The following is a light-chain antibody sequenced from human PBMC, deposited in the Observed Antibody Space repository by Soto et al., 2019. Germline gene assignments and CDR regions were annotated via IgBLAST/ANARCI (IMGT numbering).Light chain of an antibody. V-gene: IGKV1-27*01. Sequence: DIQMTQSPSSLSASVGDRVTITCRASQGFSNYLAWYQQKPGKVPKLLIYAASTLQSGVPSRFSGSGSGTDFTLTISSLQPEDVATYYCPKYNSAPWTFGQGTKVEIK. CDR3: PKYNSAPWT. CDR1: QGFSNY. CDR2: AAS. J-gene: IGKJ1*01.